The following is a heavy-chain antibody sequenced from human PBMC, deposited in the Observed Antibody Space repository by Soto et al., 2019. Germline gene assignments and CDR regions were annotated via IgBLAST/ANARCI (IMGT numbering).Heavy chain of an antibody. V-gene: IGHV3-7*05. CDR1: GFSFSNYW. CDR3: AKADYYDSSGYYPFPY. D-gene: IGHD3-22*01. Sequence: LRLSCAASGFSFSNYWMNWVRQAPGKGLEWVANIKQDGGEKYYVDSVKGRFTISRDNAKNSLYLQMNSLRAEDTAVYYCAKADYYDSSGYYPFPYWGQGTLVTVSS. J-gene: IGHJ4*02. CDR2: IKQDGGEK.